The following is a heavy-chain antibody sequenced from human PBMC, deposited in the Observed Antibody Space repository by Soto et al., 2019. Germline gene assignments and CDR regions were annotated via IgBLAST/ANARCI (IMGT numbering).Heavy chain of an antibody. V-gene: IGHV4-59*01. CDR3: ARGSRGYSSSDTKYYGMDV. CDR1: GGSISSYY. D-gene: IGHD6-13*01. Sequence: QVQLQESGPGLVKPSETLSLTCTVSGGSISSYYWSWIRQPPGKGLEWIGYIYYSGSTNYNPSLKSRVTISVDTSKNQFSLKLSSVTAADTAVYYCARGSRGYSSSDTKYYGMDVWGQGTTVTVSS. J-gene: IGHJ6*02. CDR2: IYYSGST.